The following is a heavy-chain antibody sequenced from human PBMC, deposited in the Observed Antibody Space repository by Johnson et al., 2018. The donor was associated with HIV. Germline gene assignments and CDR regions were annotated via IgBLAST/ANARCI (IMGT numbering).Heavy chain of an antibody. CDR2: ISYDGSNK. J-gene: IGHJ3*02. Sequence: QVQLVESGGGVVQPGRSLRLSCAASGFTFSSYAMHWVRQAPGKGLEWVAVISYDGSNKYYADSVKGRFTISRDNSKNTLYLQMNSLRAEDTAVYYCARVRRRWLGLDAFDIWGQGTMVTVSS. V-gene: IGHV3-30*04. CDR3: ARVRRRWLGLDAFDI. CDR1: GFTFSSYA. D-gene: IGHD5-24*01.